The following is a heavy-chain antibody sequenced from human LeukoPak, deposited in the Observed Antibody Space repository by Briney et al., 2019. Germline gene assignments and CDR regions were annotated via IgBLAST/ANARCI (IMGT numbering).Heavy chain of an antibody. V-gene: IGHV4-39*07. J-gene: IGHJ6*02. Sequence: SETLSLTCTVSGGSIRSSYYYWGWIRQPPGKGLEWIGSIYDSGSTYYNPSLKSRATISVDTSKNQFSLKLNSVTAADTAVYYCARGSLRSGWYGWGQGTRSPSP. CDR1: GGSIRSSYYY. CDR2: IYDSGST. D-gene: IGHD6-19*01. CDR3: ARGSLRSGWYG.